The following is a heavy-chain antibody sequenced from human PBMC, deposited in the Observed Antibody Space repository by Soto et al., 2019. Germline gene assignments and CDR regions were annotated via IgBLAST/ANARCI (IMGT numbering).Heavy chain of an antibody. CDR3: TRRVSGDSRFYYYYGMDV. CDR1: GFTFSGSA. J-gene: IGHJ6*02. Sequence: EVQLVESGGGLVQPGGSLKLSCAASGFTFSGSAMHWVRQASGKGLEWVGRIRSKANSYATAYAASVKGRFTISRDDSKNTEYLQMTSLKTEDTAVYYCTRRVSGDSRFYYYYGMDVWGQGTTVTVSS. V-gene: IGHV3-73*01. CDR2: IRSKANSYAT. D-gene: IGHD4-17*01.